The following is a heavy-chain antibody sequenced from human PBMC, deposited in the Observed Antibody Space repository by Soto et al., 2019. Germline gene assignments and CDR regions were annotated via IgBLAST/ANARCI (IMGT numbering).Heavy chain of an antibody. D-gene: IGHD2-2*01. Sequence: PSETLSLTCTVSGGSVSSGSYYWSWIRQPPGKGLEWIGYIYYSGSTNYNPSLKSRVTISVDTSKNQFSLKLSSVTAADTAVYYCARGYQDNPPGWFDPWGQGTLVTVSS. J-gene: IGHJ5*02. V-gene: IGHV4-61*01. CDR3: ARGYQDNPPGWFDP. CDR2: IYYSGST. CDR1: GGSVSSGSYY.